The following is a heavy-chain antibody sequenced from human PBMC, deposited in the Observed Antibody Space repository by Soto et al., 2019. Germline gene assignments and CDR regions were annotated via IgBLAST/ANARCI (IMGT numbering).Heavy chain of an antibody. J-gene: IGHJ4*02. CDR3: ARRYGGHFDY. Sequence: QVQLQESGPGLVKPSETLSLTCTVSGGSISSYYWSWIRQPPGKGLEWIGYIYYSGSTDYNPSLKSVVTIPVDTSKNQFSLKLSSVTAAVTAVYYSARRYGGHFDYWGQGTLVTVSS. D-gene: IGHD4-17*01. V-gene: IGHV4-59*08. CDR2: IYYSGST. CDR1: GGSISSYY.